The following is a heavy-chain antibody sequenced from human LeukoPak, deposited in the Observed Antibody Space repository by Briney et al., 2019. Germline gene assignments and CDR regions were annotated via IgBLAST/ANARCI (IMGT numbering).Heavy chain of an antibody. D-gene: IGHD5-12*01. CDR2: ISGRTGST. J-gene: IGHJ4*02. CDR3: AKCGNSGCHLIDY. Sequence: GGSLRLSCAASGFAFSTNAMSWVRQAPGKGLEWVSAISGRTGSTYYSDSVKGRFTISRDNSKSTLYLQMDSLRAEDTAVYYCAKCGNSGCHLIDYWGQGTLVTVSS. CDR1: GFAFSTNA. V-gene: IGHV3-23*01.